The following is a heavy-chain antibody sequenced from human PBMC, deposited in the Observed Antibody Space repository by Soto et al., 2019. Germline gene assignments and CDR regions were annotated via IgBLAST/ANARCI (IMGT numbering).Heavy chain of an antibody. J-gene: IGHJ6*02. CDR1: GYTFTNYD. D-gene: IGHD3-10*01. CDR2: ISPYTGNT. CDR3: ARWYYYGAGRPTPGGMDV. Sequence: QVHLVQSGAEVKKPGASVKVSCKASGYTFTNYDINWVRQAPGQGLEWMGWISPYTGNTNYAQKLQGRVTMTTDTSTRTAYMELRSRRSDDTAVYYCARWYYYGAGRPTPGGMDVWGQGTTVTVYS. V-gene: IGHV1-18*01.